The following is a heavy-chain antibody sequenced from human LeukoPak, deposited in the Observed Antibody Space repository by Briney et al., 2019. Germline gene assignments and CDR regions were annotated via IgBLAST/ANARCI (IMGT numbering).Heavy chain of an antibody. D-gene: IGHD3-22*01. V-gene: IGHV5-51*01. J-gene: IGHJ3*02. CDR3: ARSVNDAFDN. CDR1: GYTFTSYW. CDR2: IYPGDSDT. Sequence: GGPLNISCKGSGYTFTSYWIGWVRQLPGKGLEWMGIIYPGDSDTRYSPSFQGQVTSSADKSISTAYLQWSSLKASDTAMYYCARSVNDAFDNWGQGTMVTVSS.